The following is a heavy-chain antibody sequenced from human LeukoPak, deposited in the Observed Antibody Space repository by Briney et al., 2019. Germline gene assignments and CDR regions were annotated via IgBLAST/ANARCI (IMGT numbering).Heavy chain of an antibody. CDR3: ARCTSMDV. J-gene: IGHJ6*02. CDR1: GFSFSSYG. V-gene: IGHV3-33*01. CDR2: IWYDGSNK. Sequence: PGGSLRLSCAASGFSFSSYGMHWVRQAPGKGLEWVAVIWYDGSNKYYADSVKGRFTISRDNSKNTLYLQMNSLRAEDTAVYYCARCTSMDVWGQATTVTVAS. D-gene: IGHD2-8*01.